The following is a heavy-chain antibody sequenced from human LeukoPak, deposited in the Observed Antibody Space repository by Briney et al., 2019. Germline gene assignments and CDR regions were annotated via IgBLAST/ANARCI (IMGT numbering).Heavy chain of an antibody. CDR1: GFTFSSSW. V-gene: IGHV3-7*03. Sequence: GGSLRLSCVASGFTFSSSWMSWVRQAPGGGLEFVANINPDESTKNYVDSVKGRFTISRDNAKNSLYLQMNSLRAEDTAVYYCAKKVGAAMYYFDYWGQGTLVTVSS. D-gene: IGHD5-18*01. J-gene: IGHJ4*02. CDR2: INPDESTK. CDR3: AKKVGAAMYYFDY.